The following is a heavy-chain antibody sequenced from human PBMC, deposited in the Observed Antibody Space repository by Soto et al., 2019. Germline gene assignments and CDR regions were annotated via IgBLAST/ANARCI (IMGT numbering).Heavy chain of an antibody. CDR3: ARCPQPPDTDDPYAVDV. V-gene: IGHV1-69*18. D-gene: IGHD2-8*02. Sequence: QVQLVQSGTEVKKPGASVKVSCKASGGTFSRSGFHWVRQAPGQGLEWMGMIVPSVDTTNYAQKFQARVTISADQFTSKVYMELRSLRSEDTAVYYCARCPQPPDTDDPYAVDVGGQGTRVIVSS. J-gene: IGHJ6*02. CDR2: IVPSVDTT. CDR1: GGTFSRSG.